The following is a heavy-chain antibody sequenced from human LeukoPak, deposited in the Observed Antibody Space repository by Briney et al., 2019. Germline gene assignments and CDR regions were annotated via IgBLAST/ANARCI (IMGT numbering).Heavy chain of an antibody. D-gene: IGHD3-3*01. J-gene: IGHJ5*02. V-gene: IGHV1-18*01. CDR1: GYTFTSYG. CDR2: ISAYNGNT. CDR3: ARDLGVTSIFGVVISAPWFDP. Sequence: ASVKVSCTASGYTFTSYGISWVRQASGQGLEWMGWISAYNGNTNYAQKLQGRVTMTTDTSTSTAYMELRSLRSDDTAVYYCARDLGVTSIFGVVISAPWFDPWGQGTLVTVSS.